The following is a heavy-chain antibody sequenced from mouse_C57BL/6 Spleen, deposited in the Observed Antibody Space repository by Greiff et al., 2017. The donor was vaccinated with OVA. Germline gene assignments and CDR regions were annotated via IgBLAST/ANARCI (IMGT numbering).Heavy chain of an antibody. V-gene: IGHV1-5*01. J-gene: IGHJ2*01. CDR3: TRFDYDAGRFDY. D-gene: IGHD2-4*01. CDR1: GYTFTSYW. Sequence: VQLQQSGTVLARPGASVKMSCKTSGYTFTSYWMHWVKQRPGQGLEWIGAIYPGNSDTSYNQKFKGKAKLTAVTSASTAYMELSSLTNEDSAVYYCTRFDYDAGRFDYWGQGTTLTVSS. CDR2: IYPGNSDT.